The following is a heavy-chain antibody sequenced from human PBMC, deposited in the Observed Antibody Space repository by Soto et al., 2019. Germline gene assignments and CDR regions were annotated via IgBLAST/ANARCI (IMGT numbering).Heavy chain of an antibody. V-gene: IGHV4-59*01. J-gene: IGHJ3*02. D-gene: IGHD6-13*01. Sequence: QVQLQESGPGLVKPSETLSLTCSVSGGSISFYYWNWIRQSPGKGLEWIRYSYSSGSTNYNPSLKSRVTISVDTSKNQFSLQLSSVTAADTAVYYCARGDSTTHGDAFDIWGQGRMVTVSP. CDR3: ARGDSTTHGDAFDI. CDR1: GGSISFYY. CDR2: SYSSGST.